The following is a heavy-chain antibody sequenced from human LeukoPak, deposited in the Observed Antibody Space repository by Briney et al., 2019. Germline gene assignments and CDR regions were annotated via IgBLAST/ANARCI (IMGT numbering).Heavy chain of an antibody. D-gene: IGHD3-22*01. CDR2: INPSGGST. CDR1: GYTFTSYY. Sequence: ASVKVSCKASGYTFTSYYMHWVRQAPGQGLEWMGIINPSGGSTSYAQKFQGRVTMTRDTAISTAYMELSSLRSEDTAVYYCARVSETPAYYYTSGYYYLGYWGQGTLVTVSS. CDR3: ARVSETPAYYYTSGYYYLGY. V-gene: IGHV1-46*01. J-gene: IGHJ4*02.